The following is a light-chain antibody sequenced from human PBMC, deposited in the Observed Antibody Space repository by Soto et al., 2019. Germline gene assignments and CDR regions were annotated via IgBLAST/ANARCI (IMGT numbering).Light chain of an antibody. CDR1: QSVNSRY. CDR2: GAS. CDR3: QQYGSSPRT. J-gene: IGKJ1*01. Sequence: EIVLTQSPGTLSLSPGERATLSCRASQSVNSRYLAWYRQKPGQSPRLLIYGASTRATGIPDRFSGSGSGTDFTLTINRLEPEDFAVYYCQQYGSSPRTFGQGTKVEFK. V-gene: IGKV3-20*01.